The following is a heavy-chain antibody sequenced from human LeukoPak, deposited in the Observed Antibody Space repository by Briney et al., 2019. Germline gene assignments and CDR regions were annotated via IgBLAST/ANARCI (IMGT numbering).Heavy chain of an antibody. CDR1: GDTFTGYY. V-gene: IGHV1-2*02. J-gene: IGHJ6*02. CDR2: INPNSGGT. Sequence: ASVKVSCKASGDTFTGYYMHWVRQAPGQGLEWMGWINPNSGGTNYAQKFQGRVTMTRNTSISTAYMELSSLRSEDTAVYYCARGPNYGMDVWGQGTTVTVSS. CDR3: ARGPNYGMDV.